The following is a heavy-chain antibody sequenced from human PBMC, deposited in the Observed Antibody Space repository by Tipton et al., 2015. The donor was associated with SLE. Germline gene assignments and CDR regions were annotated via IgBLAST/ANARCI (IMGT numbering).Heavy chain of an antibody. D-gene: IGHD3/OR15-3a*01. V-gene: IGHV4-31*03. CDR2: IFDSGTT. CDR3: ARGVFWTGYYLDY. Sequence: TLSLTCTVSSGSISSGGYYWSWIRQHPGKGLEWIGYIFDSGTTYYNPSLDRRLTISLDMSKKQFSLKLSSVTAADTAVYYCARGVFWTGYYLDYWGQGILVTVSS. J-gene: IGHJ4*02. CDR1: SGSISSGGYY.